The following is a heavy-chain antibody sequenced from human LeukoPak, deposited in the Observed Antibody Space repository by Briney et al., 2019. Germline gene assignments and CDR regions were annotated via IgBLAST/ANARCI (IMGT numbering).Heavy chain of an antibody. CDR2: INWNGGST. J-gene: IGHJ4*02. D-gene: IGHD1-26*01. CDR3: ARDWAGATWADY. CDR1: GFTFDDYG. V-gene: IGHV3-20*04. Sequence: GGSLRLSCAASGFTFDDYGMSWVRQAPGKGLEWVSGINWNGGSTGYADSVKGRFTISRDNAKNSLYLQMNSLRAEDTAVYYCARDWAGATWADYWGQGTLVTVSS.